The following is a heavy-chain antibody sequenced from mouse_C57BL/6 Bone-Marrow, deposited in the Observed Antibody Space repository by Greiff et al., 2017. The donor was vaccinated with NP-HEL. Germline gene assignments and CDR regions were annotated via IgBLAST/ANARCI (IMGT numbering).Heavy chain of an antibody. Sequence: QVQLQQSGAELVKPGASVKISCKASGYAFSSYWMNWVKQRPGKGLEWIGQIYPGDGDTNYNGKFKGKATLTADKSSSTAYMQLSSLTSEDSAVYFCAREYYGNTGYFDYWGQGTTLTVSS. V-gene: IGHV1-80*01. CDR1: GYAFSSYW. CDR3: AREYYGNTGYFDY. D-gene: IGHD2-1*01. CDR2: IYPGDGDT. J-gene: IGHJ2*01.